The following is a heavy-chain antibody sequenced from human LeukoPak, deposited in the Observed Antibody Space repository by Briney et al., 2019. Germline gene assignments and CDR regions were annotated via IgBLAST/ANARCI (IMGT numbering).Heavy chain of an antibody. D-gene: IGHD3-22*01. CDR1: GASISSSGYY. CDR2: IYYSGST. V-gene: IGHV4-39*07. J-gene: IGHJ4*02. Sequence: SETLSLTCTVSGASISSSGYYWGWIRQPPGKGLEWIGSIYYSGSTYYNPSLKSRVTISVDTSKNQFSLKLSSVTAADTAVYYCARDTRVHYYDSSGPVDYWGQGTLVTVSS. CDR3: ARDTRVHYYDSSGPVDY.